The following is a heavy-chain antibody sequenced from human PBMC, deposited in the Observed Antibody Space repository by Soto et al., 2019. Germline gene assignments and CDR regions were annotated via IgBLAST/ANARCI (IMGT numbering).Heavy chain of an antibody. Sequence: GGSLRLSCAASGFTFSSYWMHWVRQAPGKGLVWVSRINTDGTSTKYADSVKGRFTISRDNAKNTVYLQMNSLRAEDTAVYYCTRDPSYCTNGVCYPDYWGQGTQVTVSS. CDR3: TRDPSYCTNGVCYPDY. V-gene: IGHV3-74*01. J-gene: IGHJ4*02. CDR1: GFTFSSYW. D-gene: IGHD2-8*01. CDR2: INTDGTST.